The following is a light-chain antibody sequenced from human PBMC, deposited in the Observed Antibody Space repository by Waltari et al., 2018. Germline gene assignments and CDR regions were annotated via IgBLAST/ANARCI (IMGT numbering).Light chain of an antibody. V-gene: IGKV1-9*01. J-gene: IGKJ4*01. CDR2: EAS. CDR1: QAVGSY. CDR3: LQFNHYPRT. Sequence: IQMTQSPSSLSASVGDRVVITCRASQAVGSYLGWYQQKPGKAPKLRIYEASTLQSGVPSRFSGSGSGTQFTLTISSLQPEDFATYFCLQFNHYPRTFGGGTKVEIK.